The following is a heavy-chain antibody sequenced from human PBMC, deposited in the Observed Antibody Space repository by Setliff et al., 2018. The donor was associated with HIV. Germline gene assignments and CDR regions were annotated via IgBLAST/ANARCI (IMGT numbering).Heavy chain of an antibody. J-gene: IGHJ4*02. CDR1: TFSNYA. D-gene: IGHD6-13*01. Sequence: TFSNYAMQWVRQAPGKGLEWVAFIWYDASQTYYEDSVKGRFTISRDNSKNTLYLQINSLRPEDTAVYFCAKDISGWFSRQGSDYWGQGTLVTVSS. CDR3: AKDISGWFSRQGSDY. CDR2: IWYDASQT. V-gene: IGHV3-30*02.